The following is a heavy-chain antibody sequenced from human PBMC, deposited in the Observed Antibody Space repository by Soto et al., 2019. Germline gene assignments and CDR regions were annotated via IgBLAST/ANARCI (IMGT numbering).Heavy chain of an antibody. CDR3: ARGSGSGSYFATPYFDY. J-gene: IGHJ4*02. D-gene: IGHD3-10*01. CDR1: VGSISSGGYS. CDR2: IYHSGST. V-gene: IGHV4-30-2*01. Sequence: TLSLTCAVSVGSISSGGYSWSWIRQPPWKGLEWIGYIYHSGSTYYNPSLKSRVTISVDRSKNQFSLKLSSVTAADTAVYYCARGSGSGSYFATPYFDYWGQGTLVTVSS.